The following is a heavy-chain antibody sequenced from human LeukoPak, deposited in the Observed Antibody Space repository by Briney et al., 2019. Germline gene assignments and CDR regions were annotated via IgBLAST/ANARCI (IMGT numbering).Heavy chain of an antibody. J-gene: IGHJ5*02. CDR2: ITISGHTK. V-gene: IGHV3-48*03. Sequence: GGSLRLSCAASGFDLNTYEMNWVRQAPGKGLEWIADITISGHTKNYANSVKGRFTISRDNAGTSLYLQMNSLRVEDTGVYYCARGDPHADLWGQGTLVTVSS. CDR3: ARGDPHADL. CDR1: GFDLNTYE.